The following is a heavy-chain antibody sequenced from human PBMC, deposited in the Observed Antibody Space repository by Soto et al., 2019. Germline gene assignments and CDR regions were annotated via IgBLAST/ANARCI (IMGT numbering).Heavy chain of an antibody. CDR1: GGTFSSYA. J-gene: IGHJ6*02. Sequence: SVKVSCKASGGTFSSYAISWVRQAPGQGLGWMGGIIPIFGTANYAQKFQGRVTITADESTSTAYMELSSLRSEDTAVYYCAAGGDNVQYYYAMDVWGQGTTVTVSS. V-gene: IGHV1-69*13. CDR2: IIPIFGTA. CDR3: AAGGDNVQYYYAMDV. D-gene: IGHD1-1*01.